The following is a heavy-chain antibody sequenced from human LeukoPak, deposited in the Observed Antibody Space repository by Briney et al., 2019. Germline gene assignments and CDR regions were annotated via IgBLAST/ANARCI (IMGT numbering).Heavy chain of an antibody. CDR3: ARGVFYFDC. CDR2: INSDGSST. Sequence: PGGSLILSCAASGFTFSSYWMHWVRQAPGKGLVWVSRINSDGSSTTYADSVKGRFTISRDNAKNTLDLQMNSLRAEDTAVYYCARGVFYFDCWGQGTLVSVSS. CDR1: GFTFSSYW. D-gene: IGHD3-10*01. V-gene: IGHV3-74*01. J-gene: IGHJ4*02.